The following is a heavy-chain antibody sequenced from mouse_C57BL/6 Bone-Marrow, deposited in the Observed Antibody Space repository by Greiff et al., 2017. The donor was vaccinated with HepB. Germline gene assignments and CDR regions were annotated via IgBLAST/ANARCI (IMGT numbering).Heavy chain of an antibody. Sequence: EVKLMESGEGLVKPGGSLKLSCAASGFTFSSYAMSWVRQTPEKRLEWVAYISSGGDYIYYADTVKGRFTISRDNARNTLYLQMSSLKSEDTAMYYCTREPHYYGSSAWFAYWGQGTLVTVSA. D-gene: IGHD1-1*01. V-gene: IGHV5-9-1*02. CDR2: ISSGGDYI. CDR1: GFTFSSYA. CDR3: TREPHYYGSSAWFAY. J-gene: IGHJ3*01.